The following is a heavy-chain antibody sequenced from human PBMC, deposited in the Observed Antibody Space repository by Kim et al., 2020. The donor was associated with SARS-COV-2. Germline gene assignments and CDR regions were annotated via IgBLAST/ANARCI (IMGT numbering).Heavy chain of an antibody. Sequence: ASVKVSCKASGYIFTSYAMHWVRQAPGQRLEWMGWISAGNGNTKYSQKFQGRVTITRDTSASTAYMDLSSLRSEDTAVYYCASGYDYGFVSLDYWGQGTLVTVSS. D-gene: IGHD3-10*01. J-gene: IGHJ4*02. CDR3: ASGYDYGFVSLDY. V-gene: IGHV1-3*01. CDR1: GYIFTSYA. CDR2: ISAGNGNT.